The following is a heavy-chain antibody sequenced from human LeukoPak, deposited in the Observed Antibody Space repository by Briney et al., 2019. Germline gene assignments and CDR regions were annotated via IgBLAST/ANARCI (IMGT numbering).Heavy chain of an antibody. Sequence: GGSLRLSCAASGFTFSSYSMNWVRQAPGKGLEWVSSISSSSSYIYYADSVKGRFTISRGNAKNSLYLQMNSLRAEDTAVYYCAREGGGLGTYFDYWGQGTLVTVSS. CDR2: ISSSSSYI. CDR3: AREGGGLGTYFDY. CDR1: GFTFSSYS. V-gene: IGHV3-21*01. D-gene: IGHD5-12*01. J-gene: IGHJ4*02.